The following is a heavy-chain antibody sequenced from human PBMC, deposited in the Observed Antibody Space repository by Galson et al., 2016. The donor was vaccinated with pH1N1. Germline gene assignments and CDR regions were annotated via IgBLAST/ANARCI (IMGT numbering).Heavy chain of an antibody. CDR1: GGTFGSYG. J-gene: IGHJ2*01. Sequence: SVKVSCKASGGTFGSYGINWVRQAPGQGLEWMGGIIPIFNTAKYAQNFQGRVTITADESTTTAYMELNSLRSEDTAVYYCAREDYYDTDLSDWYFDLWGCGTLLTVSS. CDR3: AREDYYDTDLSDWYFDL. CDR2: IIPIFNTA. V-gene: IGHV1-69*13. D-gene: IGHD3-22*01.